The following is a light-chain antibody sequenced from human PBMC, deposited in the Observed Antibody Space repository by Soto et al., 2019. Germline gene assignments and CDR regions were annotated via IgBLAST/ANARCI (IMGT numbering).Light chain of an antibody. CDR3: ATWDDSLNGFYV. V-gene: IGLV1-47*01. CDR1: KNDIGVYDF. J-gene: IGLJ1*01. Sequence: QSVLTQPPSASGSPGQSVTISCTGTKNDIGVYDFVSWYQHHPGKAPKLLIYRNNQRPSGVPDRFSGSKSGTSASLAISGLRSDDEADYFCATWDDSLNGFYVFGTGTKV. CDR2: RNN.